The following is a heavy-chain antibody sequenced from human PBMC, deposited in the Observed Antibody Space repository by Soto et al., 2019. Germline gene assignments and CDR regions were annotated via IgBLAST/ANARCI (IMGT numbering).Heavy chain of an antibody. Sequence: PSETLSLTCTVSGGSISRSSYYWGWIRQPPGKGLEWIGSIYYSGSTYYNPSLKSRVTISVDTSKNQFSLNLISVTAADTALYYCARTGSGYDAAYYYYGMDVWGQGTTVTVSS. D-gene: IGHD5-12*01. J-gene: IGHJ6*02. CDR3: ARTGSGYDAAYYYYGMDV. V-gene: IGHV4-39*01. CDR1: GGSISRSSYY. CDR2: IYYSGST.